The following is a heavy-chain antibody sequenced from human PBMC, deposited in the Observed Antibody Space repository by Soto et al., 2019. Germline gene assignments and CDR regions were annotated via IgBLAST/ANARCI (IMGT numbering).Heavy chain of an antibody. CDR3: TRVISGSSGLFDY. Sequence: GGSLRLSCTASGFTFSDSWMHWVRQAPGKGLIWVSRISPDGSTTNYADSVKGRFTISRDNAKNTLYLQMDSLRAEDTALYYCTRVISGSSGLFDYWGQGTLVTVSS. D-gene: IGHD1-26*01. CDR2: ISPDGSTT. V-gene: IGHV3-74*01. CDR1: GFTFSDSW. J-gene: IGHJ4*02.